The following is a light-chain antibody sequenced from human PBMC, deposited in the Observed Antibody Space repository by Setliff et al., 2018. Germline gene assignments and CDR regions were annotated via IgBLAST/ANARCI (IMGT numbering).Light chain of an antibody. Sequence: LAQPPSASGSPGQSVTISCTGTSSDVGGHNYVSWYQQHPGKAPKLMIYEVSKRPSGVPDRFSGPKSGNTASLTVSGLQAEDEADYYCSSYAGSSTPGVFGTGTKVTVL. J-gene: IGLJ1*01. CDR3: SSYAGSSTPGV. CDR2: EVS. CDR1: SSDVGGHNY. V-gene: IGLV2-8*01.